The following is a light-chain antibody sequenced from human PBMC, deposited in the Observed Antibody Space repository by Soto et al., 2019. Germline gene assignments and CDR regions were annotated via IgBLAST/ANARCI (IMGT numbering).Light chain of an antibody. J-gene: IGLJ2*01. CDR1: SSNIGRHD. V-gene: IGLV1-47*01. Sequence: QSVLTQPPSASGAPGQRVTISCSGSSSNIGRHDVYWYQHLPGTAPRVLIFRDNQRSSGVPDRFSGSKSGNAASLAISGLQSEDEAEYFCATCDDDLTVLFGGGTQLTVL. CDR2: RDN. CDR3: ATCDDDLTVL.